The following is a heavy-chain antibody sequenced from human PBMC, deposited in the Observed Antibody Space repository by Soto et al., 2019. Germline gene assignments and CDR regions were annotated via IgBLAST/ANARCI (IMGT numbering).Heavy chain of an antibody. V-gene: IGHV3-30*18. Sequence: QVQLVESGGGVVQPGRSLRLSCAASGFTFSSYGMHWVRQAPGKGLEWVAVTSYDGSNKYYADSVKGRFTISRDNSKNTLYLQMNSLRAEDTAVYYCAKETYSGPLDYWGQGTLVTVSS. CDR1: GFTFSSYG. CDR2: TSYDGSNK. D-gene: IGHD2-15*01. J-gene: IGHJ4*02. CDR3: AKETYSGPLDY.